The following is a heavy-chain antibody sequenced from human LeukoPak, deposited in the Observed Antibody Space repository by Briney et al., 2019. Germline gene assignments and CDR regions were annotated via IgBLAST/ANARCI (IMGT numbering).Heavy chain of an antibody. CDR3: ARLILDSSAYYFRY. D-gene: IGHD3-22*01. CDR2: IYYSGST. CDR1: GDSISSSSSY. V-gene: IGHV4-39*01. J-gene: IGHJ4*02. Sequence: PSETLSLTCTVSGDSISSSSSYWGWIRQPPGKGLEWIGRIYYSGSTYYNPSLKSRVTISVDTSKNQFSLELSSVTAADTAVYYCARLILDSSAYYFRYWGQGTLVTVSS.